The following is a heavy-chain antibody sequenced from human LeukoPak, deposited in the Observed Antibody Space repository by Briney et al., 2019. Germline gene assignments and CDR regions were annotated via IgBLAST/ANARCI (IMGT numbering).Heavy chain of an antibody. CDR1: GGSFSGYY. CDR3: ASHFLFYDFWSGYYLGVIDY. J-gene: IGHJ4*02. V-gene: IGHV4-34*01. Sequence: PSETLSLTCAVYGGSFSGYYWSWIRQPPGKGLEWIGEINHSGSTNYNPSLKSRVTISVDTSKNQFSLKLSSVTAADTAVYYCASHFLFYDFWSGYYLGVIDYWGQGTLVTVSS. D-gene: IGHD3-3*01. CDR2: INHSGST.